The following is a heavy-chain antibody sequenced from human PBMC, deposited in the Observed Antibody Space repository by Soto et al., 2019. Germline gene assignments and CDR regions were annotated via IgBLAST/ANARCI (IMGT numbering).Heavy chain of an antibody. J-gene: IGHJ5*02. Sequence: PSETLSLTCTVSGGSISSYYWSWIRQPPGKGLEWIGYIYYSGSTNYNPSLKSRVTISVDTSKNQFSLKLSSVTAADTAVYYCAREYCGGVCYHQGNWFVPWCPRPLVTVFS. D-gene: IGHD2-21*02. CDR3: AREYCGGVCYHQGNWFVP. V-gene: IGHV4-59*01. CDR1: GGSISSYY. CDR2: IYYSGST.